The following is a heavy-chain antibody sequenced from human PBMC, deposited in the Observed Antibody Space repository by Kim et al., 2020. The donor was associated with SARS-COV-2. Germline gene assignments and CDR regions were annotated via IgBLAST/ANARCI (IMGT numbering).Heavy chain of an antibody. V-gene: IGHV4-59*01. D-gene: IGHD6-13*01. J-gene: IGHJ4*02. Sequence: NPSLKSRVTISVDTSKNQFSLKLSSVTAADTAVYYCARAGIAAAPSPFDYWGQGTLVTVSS. CDR3: ARAGIAAAPSPFDY.